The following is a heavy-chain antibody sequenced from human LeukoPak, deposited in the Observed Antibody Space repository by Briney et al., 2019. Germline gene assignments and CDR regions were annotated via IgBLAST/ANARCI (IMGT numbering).Heavy chain of an antibody. CDR2: INTNTGNP. D-gene: IGHD6-25*01. V-gene: IGHV7-4-1*02. J-gene: IGHJ4*02. CDR1: GYTFTNLA. CDR3: ARDWSGYGRFDY. Sequence: ASVKVSCKASGYTFTNLAMNWVRQAPGRGLEWMGWINTNTGNPTYAQGFTGRFVSSLDTSVNTAYLQISSLKAEDTAIYYCARDWSGYGRFDYWGQGTLVTVSS.